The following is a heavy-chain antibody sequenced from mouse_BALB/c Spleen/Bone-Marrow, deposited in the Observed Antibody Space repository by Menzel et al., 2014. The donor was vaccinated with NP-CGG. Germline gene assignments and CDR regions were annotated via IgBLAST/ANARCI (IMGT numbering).Heavy chain of an antibody. J-gene: IGHJ4*01. Sequence: DVMLAESGGGLVKPGGSLKLSCAASGFTFSSYAMSWVRQTPEKRLEWVATISSGGSYTYYPDSVKGRFTISRDNAKNTLYLQMSSLRSEDAAMYYCARHFITTARGARDNWSQRTSVTIS. V-gene: IGHV5-9-3*01. CDR3: ARHFITTARGARDN. D-gene: IGHD1-2*01. CDR2: ISSGGSYT. CDR1: GFTFSSYA.